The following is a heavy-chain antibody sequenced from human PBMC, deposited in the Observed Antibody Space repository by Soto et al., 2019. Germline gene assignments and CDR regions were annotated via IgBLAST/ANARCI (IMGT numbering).Heavy chain of an antibody. V-gene: IGHV3-48*02. Sequence: GGSLRLSCAASGFTFSSYSMNWVRQAPGKGLEWVSYISSSSSTIYYADSVKGRFTISRDNAKNSLYLQMNSLRDEDTAVYYCARSGDSYDSSGYYYWGKGTLVPVSS. D-gene: IGHD3-22*01. J-gene: IGHJ4*02. CDR3: ARSGDSYDSSGYYY. CDR1: GFTFSSYS. CDR2: ISSSSSTI.